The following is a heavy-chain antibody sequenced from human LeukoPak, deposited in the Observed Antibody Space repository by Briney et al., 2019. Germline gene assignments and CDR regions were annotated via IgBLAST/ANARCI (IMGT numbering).Heavy chain of an antibody. D-gene: IGHD2-8*01. Sequence: SETLSLTCTVSGGSISSSSYYWGWIRQPPGKGLEWIGSIYYSGSTYYNPSLKSRVTISVDTSKNQFSLNLSSVTAADTAVYYCARHGAYCTNGVCYTRWFDPWGQGTLVTVSP. CDR1: GGSISSSSYY. V-gene: IGHV4-39*01. CDR2: IYYSGST. CDR3: ARHGAYCTNGVCYTRWFDP. J-gene: IGHJ5*02.